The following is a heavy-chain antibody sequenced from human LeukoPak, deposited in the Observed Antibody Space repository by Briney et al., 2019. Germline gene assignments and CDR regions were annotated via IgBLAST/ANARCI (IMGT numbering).Heavy chain of an antibody. J-gene: IGHJ4*02. V-gene: IGHV1-2*02. CDR1: GYTFTGYY. CDR3: ARETYYYDSSGPVGGDY. D-gene: IGHD3-22*01. Sequence: ASVKVSCKASGYTFTGYYMHWVRQAPGQGLEWMGWINPNSGGTNYAQKFQGRVTITADESTSTAYMELSSLRSEDTAVYYCARETYYYDSSGPVGGDYWGQGTLVTVSS. CDR2: INPNSGGT.